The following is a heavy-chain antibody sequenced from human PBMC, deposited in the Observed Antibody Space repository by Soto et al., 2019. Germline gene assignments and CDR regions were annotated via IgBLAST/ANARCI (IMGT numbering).Heavy chain of an antibody. V-gene: IGHV4-61*08. CDR3: ARDRRIAASSGSYYYGMDV. Sequence: PSETLSLTCTVSGGSISSGDYYWSWIRQPPGKGLEWIGYIYYSGSTNYNPSLKSRVTISVDTSKDQFSLKLSSVTAADTAVYYCARDRRIAASSGSYYYGMDVWGQGTTVTVSS. CDR1: GGSISSGDYY. CDR2: IYYSGST. J-gene: IGHJ6*02. D-gene: IGHD2-15*01.